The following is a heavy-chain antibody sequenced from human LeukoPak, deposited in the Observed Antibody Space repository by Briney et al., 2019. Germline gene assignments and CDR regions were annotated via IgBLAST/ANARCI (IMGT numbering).Heavy chain of an antibody. Sequence: SETLSLTCTASGGSISSYYWSWIRQPPGKGLEWIGYIYYSGSTNYNPSLKSRVTISVDTSKNQFSLKLSSVTAADTAVYYCARHTGYNWFDPWGQGTLVTVSS. J-gene: IGHJ5*02. V-gene: IGHV4-59*08. D-gene: IGHD4-17*01. CDR3: ARHTGYNWFDP. CDR2: IYYSGST. CDR1: GGSISSYY.